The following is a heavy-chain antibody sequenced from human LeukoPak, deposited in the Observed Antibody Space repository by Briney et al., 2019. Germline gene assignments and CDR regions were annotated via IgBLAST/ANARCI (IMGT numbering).Heavy chain of an antibody. Sequence: GGSLRLSCAASGFLFSCYAMSWVRPAPREGLELVSGTSGSGDSTVYADSEEGRFTISRDNSRTTLSLQMNTLRADDTAVYYCAKDLLYGSGSYSWGVFDYWGQGTLVTVSS. CDR1: GFLFSCYA. CDR2: TSGSGDST. CDR3: AKDLLYGSGSYSWGVFDY. D-gene: IGHD3-10*01. J-gene: IGHJ4*02. V-gene: IGHV3-23*01.